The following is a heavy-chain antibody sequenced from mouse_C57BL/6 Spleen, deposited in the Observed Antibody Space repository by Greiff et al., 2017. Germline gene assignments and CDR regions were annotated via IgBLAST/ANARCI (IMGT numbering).Heavy chain of an antibody. J-gene: IGHJ4*01. V-gene: IGHV1-53*01. CDR3: ARRSIYYDYAQTAMDY. D-gene: IGHD2-4*01. CDR1: GYTFTSYW. CDR2: INPSNGGT. Sequence: QVQLQQPGTELVKPGASVKLSCKASGYTFTSYWMHWVKQRPGQGLEWIGNINPSNGGTNYNEKFKSKATMTVDKSSSTAYMQLSSLTSEDSAVYYCARRSIYYDYAQTAMDYWGQGTSVTVSS.